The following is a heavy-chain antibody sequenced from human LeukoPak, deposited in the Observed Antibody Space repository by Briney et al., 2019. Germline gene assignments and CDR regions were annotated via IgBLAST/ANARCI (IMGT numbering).Heavy chain of an antibody. V-gene: IGHV1-18*01. CDR2: ISARNGNT. CDR1: GYTFTDYG. D-gene: IGHD2/OR15-2a*01. Sequence: ASVTVSCKASGYTFTDYGITWVRQAPGQGLEWMGWISARNGNTNYSQRLQGRVTMTTDTSTSTAYMELRSLTSDDTAVYYCARDHALWSNCFDYSGQGTLVTVSS. J-gene: IGHJ4*02. CDR3: ARDHALWSNCFDY.